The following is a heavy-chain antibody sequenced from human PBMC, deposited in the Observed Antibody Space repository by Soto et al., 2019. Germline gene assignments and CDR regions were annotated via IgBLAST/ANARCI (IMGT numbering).Heavy chain of an antibody. CDR2: IIPILGIA. V-gene: IGHV1-69*02. D-gene: IGHD3-10*01. CDR1: GGTFSSYT. Sequence: SLKVSCKASGGTFSSYTISWVRQAPGQGLEWMGRIIPILGIANYAQKFQGRVTITADKSTSTAYMELSSLRSEDTAVYYCARHPVLRGDYSYMDVWGKGTTVTVSS. CDR3: ARHPVLRGDYSYMDV. J-gene: IGHJ6*03.